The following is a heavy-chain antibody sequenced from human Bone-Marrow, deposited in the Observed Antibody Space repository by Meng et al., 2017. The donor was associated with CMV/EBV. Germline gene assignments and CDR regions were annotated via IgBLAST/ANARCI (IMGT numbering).Heavy chain of an antibody. J-gene: IGHJ4*02. CDR1: GGSFSGYY. D-gene: IGHD4-11*01. Sequence: LSLTCAVSGGSFSGYYWTWIRQAPGKGLEWISHISSTGYNTYSADSVKGRFTISRDNAKNALYLQMNSLRVEDTAVYYCARNDYPDYWGQGNLVNVSS. CDR3: ARNDYPDY. V-gene: IGHV3-11*04. CDR2: ISSTGYNT.